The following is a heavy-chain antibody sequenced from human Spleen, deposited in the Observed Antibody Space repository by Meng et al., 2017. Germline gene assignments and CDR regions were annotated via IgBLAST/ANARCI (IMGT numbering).Heavy chain of an antibody. Sequence: QVQLQQSGPGLVKPSPTLSLTCAIPGDRFSSKRAAWNWIRQSPSRGLEWLGRTYYRSNWYNDYAVSVKSRITINPDTSKNQFSLQLNSVTPEDTAVYYCARVLQRGYSYGPFDYWGQGTLVTVSS. D-gene: IGHD5-18*01. CDR2: TYYRSNWYN. CDR1: GDRFSSKRAA. V-gene: IGHV6-1*01. CDR3: ARVLQRGYSYGPFDY. J-gene: IGHJ4*02.